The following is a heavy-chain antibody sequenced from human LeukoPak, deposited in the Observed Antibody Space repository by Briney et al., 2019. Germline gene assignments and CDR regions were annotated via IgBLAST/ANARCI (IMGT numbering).Heavy chain of an antibody. D-gene: IGHD3-22*01. CDR3: ARDQGYDSSGYPFDY. CDR2: IIPIFGTA. CDR1: GYTFTSYG. Sequence: ASVKVSCKASGYTFTSYGISWVRQAPGQGLEWMGGIIPIFGTANYAQKFQGRVTITADESTSTAYMELSTLRSEDTAVYYCARDQGYDSSGYPFDYWGQGTLVTVSS. V-gene: IGHV1-69*13. J-gene: IGHJ4*02.